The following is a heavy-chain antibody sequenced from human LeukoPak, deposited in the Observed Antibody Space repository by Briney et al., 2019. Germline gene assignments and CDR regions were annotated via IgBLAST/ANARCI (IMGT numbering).Heavy chain of an antibody. CDR2: ISAYNGNT. V-gene: IGHV1-18*01. J-gene: IGHJ4*02. D-gene: IGHD2-21*02. CDR1: GYTFTSYG. Sequence: ASVKVSCKASGYTFTSYGISWVRQAPGQGLEWMGWISAYNGNTNYAPKLQGRVTMTTDTSTSTAYMELRSLRSDDTAVYYCARDPLAYCAGDCYHRFFDYWGQGTLVTVSS. CDR3: ARDPLAYCAGDCYHRFFDY.